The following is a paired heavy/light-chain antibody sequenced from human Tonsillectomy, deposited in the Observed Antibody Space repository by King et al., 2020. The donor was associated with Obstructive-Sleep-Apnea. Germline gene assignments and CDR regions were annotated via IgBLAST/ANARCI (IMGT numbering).Light chain of an antibody. V-gene: IGLV2-14*01. CDR3: SSYTSSSFYV. CDR1: SSDVGGYNY. J-gene: IGLJ1*01. CDR2: DVS. Sequence: QSALTQPASVSGSPGQSITISCTGTSSDVGGYNYVSWYQQHPGKAPKLMIYDVSNRPSGVSNRFSGSKSGNTASLTISGLQAEDEADYYCSSYTSSSFYVFGTGTKVTVL.
Heavy chain of an antibody. CDR2: ISSSSSTI. CDR1: GFTFSSYS. CDR3: AAIFGVPLARQDAFDI. D-gene: IGHD3-3*01. J-gene: IGHJ3*02. Sequence: EVQLVESGGGLVQPGGSLRLSCAASGFTFSSYSMNWVRQAPGKGLEWVSYISSSSSTIYYADSVKGRFTISRDNAKNSLYLQMNSLRAEDTAVYYCAAIFGVPLARQDAFDIWGQGTMVTVSS. V-gene: IGHV3-48*04.